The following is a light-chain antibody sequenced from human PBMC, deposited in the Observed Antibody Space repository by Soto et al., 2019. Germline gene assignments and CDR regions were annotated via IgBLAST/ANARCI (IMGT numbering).Light chain of an antibody. Sequence: DFKMTQSPPTLSASVGDRVTITCRASQNINNWVAWYQQKPGKAPKFLIYDASTLQRGVPSRFSGSGFGTEFSLTISSLQPDDFGSYYCQHTRTFGQGTKVEIK. J-gene: IGKJ1*01. CDR1: QNINNW. CDR3: QHTRT. CDR2: DAS. V-gene: IGKV1-5*01.